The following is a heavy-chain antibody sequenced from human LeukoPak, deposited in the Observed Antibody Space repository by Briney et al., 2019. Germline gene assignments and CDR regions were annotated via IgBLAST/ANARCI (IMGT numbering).Heavy chain of an antibody. CDR2: IKQDGSEK. CDR1: GFTFSSYS. CDR3: ARDTTYYDFWSGYHTYFDY. Sequence: GGSLRLSCAASGFTFSSYSMNWVRQAPGKGLEWVANIKQDGSEKYYVDSVKGRFTISRDNAKNSLYLQMSSLRAEDTAVYYCARDTTYYDFWSGYHTYFDYWGQGTLVTVSS. V-gene: IGHV3-7*01. J-gene: IGHJ4*02. D-gene: IGHD3-3*01.